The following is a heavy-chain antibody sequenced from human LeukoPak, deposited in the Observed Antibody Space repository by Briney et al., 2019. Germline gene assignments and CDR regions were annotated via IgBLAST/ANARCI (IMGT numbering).Heavy chain of an antibody. D-gene: IGHD6-13*01. Sequence: PSETLSLTCTVSGGSINSSNYYWGWIRQAPGKGLEWIGSIYDSGSTYYNPSLKSRVTIYVDTTKNQFSLKLNSVTAADTAMYYCASGSSSGLLGWFDPWGQGTLVTVSS. CDR1: GGSINSSNYY. CDR3: ASGSSSGLLGWFDP. J-gene: IGHJ5*02. CDR2: IYDSGST. V-gene: IGHV4-39*01.